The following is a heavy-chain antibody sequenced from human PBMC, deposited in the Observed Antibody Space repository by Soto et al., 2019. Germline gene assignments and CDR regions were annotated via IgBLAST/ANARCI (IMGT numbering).Heavy chain of an antibody. V-gene: IGHV1-46*03. CDR3: AFPSVVLAANDAFDI. D-gene: IGHD2-15*01. CDR1: GYTFTSYY. CDR2: INPSGGST. Sequence: QVQLVQSGAEVKKPGASVKVSCKASGYTFTSYYMHWVRQAPGQGLEWMGIINPSGGSTSYAQKFQSRVTMTRDTSTSTVYMELSSLRSEDTAVYYCAFPSVVLAANDAFDIWGQGTMVTVSS. J-gene: IGHJ3*02.